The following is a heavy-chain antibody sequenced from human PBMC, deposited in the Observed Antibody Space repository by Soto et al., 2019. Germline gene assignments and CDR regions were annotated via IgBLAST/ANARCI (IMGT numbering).Heavy chain of an antibody. V-gene: IGHV4-39*01. CDR2: IHYRGNA. CDR1: DDSINSDKYY. D-gene: IGHD3-9*01. CDR3: ARLEGLATISYYFDC. J-gene: IGHJ4*02. Sequence: PSETLSLTCSVSDDSINSDKYYWGWIRQPPGKGLEWIGSIHYRGNAYYNPSLQTRVTISLDKSRSQFSLKLNSVTAADSAVYFCARLEGLATISYYFDCWGPGALVTVSS.